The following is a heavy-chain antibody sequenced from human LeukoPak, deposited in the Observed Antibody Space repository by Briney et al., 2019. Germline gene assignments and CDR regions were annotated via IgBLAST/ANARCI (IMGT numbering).Heavy chain of an antibody. J-gene: IGHJ5*02. V-gene: IGHV3-30-3*01. CDR1: GFTFSSYA. D-gene: IGHD6-13*01. CDR3: ARDNELLAAGKNWFDP. Sequence: GGSLRLSCAASGFTFSSYAMHWVRQAPGKGLEWVAVISYDGSNKYYADSVKGRFTISRDNSKNTLYLQMNSLRAEGTAVYYCARDNELLAAGKNWFDPWGQGTLVTVSS. CDR2: ISYDGSNK.